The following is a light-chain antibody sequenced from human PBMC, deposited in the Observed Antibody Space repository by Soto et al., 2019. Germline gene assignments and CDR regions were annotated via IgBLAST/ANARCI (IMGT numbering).Light chain of an antibody. V-gene: IGKV3-11*01. CDR1: QSVGIY. J-gene: IGKJ5*01. CDR2: DAS. CDR3: QQRNNWPLT. Sequence: EIVLTQSPAILSLSPGGRATLSCSASQSVGIYLAWYQQKPGQAPRLLIYDASNRAAGIPARFSGSGAGTDFTLTISSLEAEDFAVYYCQQRNNWPLTFGQGTRLEIK.